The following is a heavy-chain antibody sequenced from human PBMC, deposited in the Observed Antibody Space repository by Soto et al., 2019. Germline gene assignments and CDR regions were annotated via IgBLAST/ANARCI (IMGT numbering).Heavy chain of an antibody. J-gene: IGHJ4*02. CDR3: ANGWLSGSEEYFDV. CDR2: INSGNGNT. Sequence: QVQFVQSGAEVREPGASVRVSCRAAGYTSTRYAAHWVRQAPGQRLEWMGWINSGNGNTKYSQTFQGRVDFTRDTSARTVYMELSSLRSEDTAVYYCANGWLSGSEEYFDVWGQGTLVTVSS. V-gene: IGHV1-3*01. D-gene: IGHD5-12*01. CDR1: GYTSTRYA.